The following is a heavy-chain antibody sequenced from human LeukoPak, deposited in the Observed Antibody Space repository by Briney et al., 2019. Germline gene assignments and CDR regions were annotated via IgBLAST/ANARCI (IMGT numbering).Heavy chain of an antibody. D-gene: IGHD3-10*01. V-gene: IGHV3-30*03. CDR1: GFTFSSYG. J-gene: IGHJ4*02. CDR2: ISYDGSNK. Sequence: GGSLRLSCAASGFTFSSYGMHWVRQAPGKGLEWVAVISYDGSNKYYADSVKGRFTISRDNAKNSLYLQMNSLRAEDTAVYYCARDRHYYGSGSYYNDFDYWGQGTLVTVSS. CDR3: ARDRHYYGSGSYYNDFDY.